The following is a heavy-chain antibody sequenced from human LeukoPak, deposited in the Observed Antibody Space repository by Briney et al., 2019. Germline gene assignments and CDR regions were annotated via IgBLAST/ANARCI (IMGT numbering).Heavy chain of an antibody. CDR1: GVSISSHY. CDR2: IYYSGST. Sequence: SETLSLTCTVSGVSISSHYWSWIRQPPGKGLEWIGYIYYSGSTNYNPSLKSRVTISVDTSKNQFSLKLSSVTAADTAVYYCARGGDIPDYWGQGTLVTVSS. J-gene: IGHJ4*02. V-gene: IGHV4-59*11. CDR3: ARGGDIPDY. D-gene: IGHD2-15*01.